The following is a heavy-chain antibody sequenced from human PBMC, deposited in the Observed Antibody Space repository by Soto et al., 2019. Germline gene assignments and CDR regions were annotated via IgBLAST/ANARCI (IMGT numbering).Heavy chain of an antibody. J-gene: IGHJ4*02. CDR2: ISGSGGSK. CDR1: GFTCSSYA. V-gene: IGHV3-23*01. CDR3: AKDRDDSSGYYLDY. D-gene: IGHD3-22*01. Sequence: GSLRLSCGPAGFTCSSYAMSWVRQAPGKGLEWVSAISGSGGSKYYADSVKGRFTISRDNSKNTLYLQMNSLRAEDTAVYYCAKDRDDSSGYYLDYWGQGTLVTVSS.